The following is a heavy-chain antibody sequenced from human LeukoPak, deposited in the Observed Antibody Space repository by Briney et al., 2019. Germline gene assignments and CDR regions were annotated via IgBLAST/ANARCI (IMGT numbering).Heavy chain of an antibody. CDR3: ARDHGGKVDRYFDL. D-gene: IGHD4-23*01. CDR1: GYTFTSYG. CDR2: ISAYNGNT. Sequence: ASVKVSCKASGYTFTSYGISWVRQAPGQGLEWMGWISAYNGNTNYAQKLQGRVTMTTDTSTSTAYMELRSLRSDDTDVYYCARDHGGKVDRYFDLWGRGTLVTVSS. V-gene: IGHV1-18*01. J-gene: IGHJ2*01.